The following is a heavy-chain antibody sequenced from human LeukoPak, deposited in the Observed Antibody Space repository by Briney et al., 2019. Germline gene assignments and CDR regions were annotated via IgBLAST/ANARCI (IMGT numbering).Heavy chain of an antibody. D-gene: IGHD3-22*01. CDR1: GSSISSGGYS. V-gene: IGHV4-30-2*01. J-gene: IGHJ3*02. Sequence: SETLSLTCAVSGSSISSGGYSWSWIRQPPGKGLEWIGYIYHSGSTYYNPSLKSRVTISVDRSKNQFSLKLSSVTAADTAVYYCARAPTMKDAFDIWGQGTMVTVSS. CDR2: IYHSGST. CDR3: ARAPTMKDAFDI.